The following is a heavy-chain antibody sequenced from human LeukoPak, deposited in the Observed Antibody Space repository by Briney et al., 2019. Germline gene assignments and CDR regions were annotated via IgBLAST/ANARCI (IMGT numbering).Heavy chain of an antibody. V-gene: IGHV4-39*01. Sequence: SETLSLTCTVSGGSISSTSYYWGWIRQPPGKGLEWVGSIYYSGDTYYNPSRKSRVTIAVDTSKNQFSLKLSSVTAADTAVYYCARLDCLNGVCHWSDYWGQGTLVSVSS. CDR3: ARLDCLNGVCHWSDY. CDR1: GGSISSTSYY. D-gene: IGHD2-8*01. J-gene: IGHJ4*02. CDR2: IYYSGDT.